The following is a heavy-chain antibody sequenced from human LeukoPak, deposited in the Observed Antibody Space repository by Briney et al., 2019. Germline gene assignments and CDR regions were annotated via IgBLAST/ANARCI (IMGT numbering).Heavy chain of an antibody. J-gene: IGHJ4*02. Sequence: GGSLRLSCAASGFTFSSYGMSWGRQAPGKGLEWVSAISGSGGSTYYADSVKGRFTISRDNSKNTLYLQMNSLRAEDTAVYYCAKDRGVKYYFDYWGQGTLVTVSS. V-gene: IGHV3-23*01. CDR3: AKDRGVKYYFDY. D-gene: IGHD3-10*01. CDR1: GFTFSSYG. CDR2: ISGSGGST.